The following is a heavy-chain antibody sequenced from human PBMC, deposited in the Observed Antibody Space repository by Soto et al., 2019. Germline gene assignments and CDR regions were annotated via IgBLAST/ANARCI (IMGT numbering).Heavy chain of an antibody. CDR2: IVVGSGNT. CDR1: GFTFTSSA. J-gene: IGHJ4*02. V-gene: IGHV1-58*01. CDR3: AAEAWEVSGGAPGY. D-gene: IGHD2-8*02. Sequence: ASVKVSCKASGFTFTSSAVQWVRQARGQRLEWIGWIVVGSGNTNYAQKFQERVTITRDMSTSTAYMELSSLRSEDTAVYYCAAEAWEVSGGAPGYWGQGTLVTVSS.